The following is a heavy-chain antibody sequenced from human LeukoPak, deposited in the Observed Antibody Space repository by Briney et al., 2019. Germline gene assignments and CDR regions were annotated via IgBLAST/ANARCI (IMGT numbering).Heavy chain of an antibody. J-gene: IGHJ4*02. D-gene: IGHD6-13*01. CDR1: GGSISSGGYY. Sequence: SQTLSLTCTVSGGSISSGGYYWSWIRQHPGKGLEWIGYIYYSGSTYYNPSLKSRVTISVDTSKNQFSLKLSSVTAADTAVYYCAREEVAAAGFDYWGQGTLVTVSS. V-gene: IGHV4-31*03. CDR3: AREEVAAAGFDY. CDR2: IYYSGST.